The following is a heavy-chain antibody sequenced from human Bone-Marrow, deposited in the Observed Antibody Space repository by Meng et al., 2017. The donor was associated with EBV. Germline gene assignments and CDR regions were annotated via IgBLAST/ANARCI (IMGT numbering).Heavy chain of an antibody. CDR3: ARGRGYSGYSYPTNWFDP. D-gene: IGHD5-12*01. V-gene: IGHV4-34*01. CDR2: INHSGST. Sequence: VQVQQWGGGLVKPSEALSHTSAVHAWSFRGYYWSWIRQTPGKGLEWIGEINHSGSTHNNPSLKSRVTISVDTSKNQFSLKLSSVTAADTAVYYCARGRGYSGYSYPTNWFDPWGQGTLVTVSS. J-gene: IGHJ5*02. CDR1: AWSFRGYY.